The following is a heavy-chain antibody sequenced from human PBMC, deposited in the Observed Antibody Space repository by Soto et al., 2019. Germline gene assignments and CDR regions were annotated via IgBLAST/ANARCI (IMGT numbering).Heavy chain of an antibody. CDR3: ARDFAGPRAYYDFWSGYWGYFDY. D-gene: IGHD3-3*01. CDR1: GFTFSSYW. V-gene: IGHV3-74*01. Sequence: GGSLRLSCAASGFTFSSYWMHWVRQAPGKGLVWVSRINSDGSSTSYADSVKGRFTISRDNAKNTLYLQMNSLRAEDTAVYYCARDFAGPRAYYDFWSGYWGYFDYWGQGTLVTVSS. CDR2: INSDGSST. J-gene: IGHJ4*02.